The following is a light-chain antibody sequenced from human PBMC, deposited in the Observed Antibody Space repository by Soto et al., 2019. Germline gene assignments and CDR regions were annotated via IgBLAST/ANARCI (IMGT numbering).Light chain of an antibody. V-gene: IGKV1-5*01. CDR3: QQYNSYPF. CDR1: QSISSW. Sequence: DIQMTQSPSTLSASVGDRVTITCRASQSISSWLAWYQQKPGKAPKLLIYDASSLESGVPSRFGGSGSGTEFTLTISSLQPDDFATYYCQQYNSYPFFGPGTKVDIK. CDR2: DAS. J-gene: IGKJ3*01.